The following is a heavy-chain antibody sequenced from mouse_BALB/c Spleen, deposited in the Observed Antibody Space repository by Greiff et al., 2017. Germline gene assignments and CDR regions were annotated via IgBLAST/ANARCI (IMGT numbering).Heavy chain of an antibody. J-gene: IGHJ4*01. CDR2: IYPGDGDT. CDR3: ARDGYYAMDY. D-gene: IGHD2-3*01. CDR1: GYAFSSYW. V-gene: IGHV1-80*01. Sequence: VKLMESGAELVRPGSSVKISCKASGYAFSSYWMNWVKQRPGQGLEWIGQIYPGDGDTNYKGKFKGKATLTADKSSSTAYMQLSSLTSEDSAVYFCARDGYYAMDYWGQGTSVTVSS.